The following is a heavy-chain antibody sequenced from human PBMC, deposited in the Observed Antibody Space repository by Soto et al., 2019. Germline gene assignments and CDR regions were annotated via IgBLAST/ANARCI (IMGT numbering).Heavy chain of an antibody. CDR3: GRATHTAFWSGYYPGTYYYYYYMDV. V-gene: IGHV1-8*01. D-gene: IGHD3-3*01. Sequence: ASVKVSCKASGYTFTSYDINWVRQATGQGLEWMGWMNPNSGNTGYAQKFQGRVTMTRNTSISTAYMELSSLRSEAPAEYYCGRATHTAFWSGYYPGTYYYYYYMDVWGKGTTVTVSS. CDR2: MNPNSGNT. J-gene: IGHJ6*03. CDR1: GYTFTSYD.